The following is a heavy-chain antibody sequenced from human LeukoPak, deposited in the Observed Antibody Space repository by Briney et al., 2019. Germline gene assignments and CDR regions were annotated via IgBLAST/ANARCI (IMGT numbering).Heavy chain of an antibody. Sequence: SQTLSLTCAISGDSVSSNSAAWNWIRQSPSRGLEWLGRTYYRSKWYNDYAVSVKSRITINPDTSKNQFSLQLNSVTPEDTAVYYCAGGSDGSGNYYPATFDYWGQGTLVTVSS. CDR1: GDSVSSNSAA. CDR3: AGGSDGSGNYYPATFDY. J-gene: IGHJ4*02. CDR2: TYYRSKWYN. D-gene: IGHD3-10*01. V-gene: IGHV6-1*01.